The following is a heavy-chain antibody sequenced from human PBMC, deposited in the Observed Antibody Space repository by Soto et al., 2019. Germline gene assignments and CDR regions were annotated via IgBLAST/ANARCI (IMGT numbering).Heavy chain of an antibody. D-gene: IGHD1-26*01. CDR2: TRNKANSYTT. J-gene: IGHJ4*02. V-gene: IGHV3-72*01. CDR3: ARGGSYWPFDS. Sequence: PGGSLRLSCAASGFTFSDHYMDWVRQAPGKGLEWVGRTRNKANSYTTEYAASVKGRFIISRDDSKNSLYLQMNSLKTEDTAVYYCARGGSYWPFDSWGQGTLVTVSS. CDR1: GFTFSDHY.